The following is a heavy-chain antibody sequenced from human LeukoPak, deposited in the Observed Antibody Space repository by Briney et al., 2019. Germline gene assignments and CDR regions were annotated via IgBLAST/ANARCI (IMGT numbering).Heavy chain of an antibody. CDR3: AKDNQQLTPYYYYYGMDV. CDR2: ISYDGSNK. V-gene: IGHV3-30*18. D-gene: IGHD6-13*01. CDR1: GFTFSSYA. Sequence: GGSLRLSCAASGFTFSSYAMSWVRQAPGKGLEWVAVISYDGSNKYYADSVKGRFTISRDNSKNTLYLQMNSLRAEDTAVYYCAKDNQQLTPYYYYYGMDVWGQGTTVTVSS. J-gene: IGHJ6*02.